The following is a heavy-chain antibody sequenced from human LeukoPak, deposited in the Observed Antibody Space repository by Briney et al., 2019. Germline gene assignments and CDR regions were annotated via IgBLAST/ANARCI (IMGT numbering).Heavy chain of an antibody. Sequence: SVKVSCKASGGTFSSYIITWVRQAPGQGLEWMGRIIPILGTPDYAQKFQGRVTITADESTSTAYMELSRLRFEDTAVYYCARQGYTNNLGGYFGDKDDGFDLWGQGTMVTVSS. CDR2: IIPILGTP. D-gene: IGHD3-9*01. CDR1: GGTFSSYI. V-gene: IGHV1-69*08. J-gene: IGHJ3*01. CDR3: ARQGYTNNLGGYFGDKDDGFDL.